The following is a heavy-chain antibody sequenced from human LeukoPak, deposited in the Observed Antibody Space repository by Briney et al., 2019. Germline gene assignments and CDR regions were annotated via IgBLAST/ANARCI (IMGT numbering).Heavy chain of an antibody. CDR1: GFTFSSYA. CDR2: ISGSGGST. Sequence: PGGSLRLSCAASGFTFSSYAMSWVRQAPGKGLEWVSAISGSGGSTYYADSVKGRFTISRDNSKNTLYLQMNSLGAEDTAVYYCAKGKQLWSYFDYWGQGTLVTVSS. V-gene: IGHV3-23*01. J-gene: IGHJ4*02. CDR3: AKGKQLWSYFDY. D-gene: IGHD5-18*01.